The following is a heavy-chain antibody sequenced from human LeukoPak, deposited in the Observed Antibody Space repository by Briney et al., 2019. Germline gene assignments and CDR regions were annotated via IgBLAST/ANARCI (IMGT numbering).Heavy chain of an antibody. Sequence: SETLSLTCAVCGGSFSGYYWSWIRQPPGKGLEWIGEINHSRSTNYNPSLKSRVTISVDTSKNQLSLKLSSVTAADTAVYYCAKDSRYYDFWSGYSFDAFDIWGQGTMVTVSS. D-gene: IGHD3-3*01. CDR3: AKDSRYYDFWSGYSFDAFDI. CDR2: INHSRST. V-gene: IGHV4-34*01. CDR1: GGSFSGYY. J-gene: IGHJ3*02.